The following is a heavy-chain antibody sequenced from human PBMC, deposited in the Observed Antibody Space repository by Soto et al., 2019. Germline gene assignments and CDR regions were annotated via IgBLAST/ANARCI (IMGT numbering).Heavy chain of an antibody. D-gene: IGHD4-17*01. Sequence: EVQLLESGGGLVQPGGSLRLSCVFSGFTFSSYAMNWVRQGPGKGLEWVSAITGPGRSSYYADSVKGRFTISRDNSKNTLYFQMSSLRADDTGVYYCATFYGDYAGGEFFQHWGRGTLVTVSS. CDR2: ITGPGRSS. CDR1: GFTFSSYA. CDR3: ATFYGDYAGGEFFQH. V-gene: IGHV3-23*01. J-gene: IGHJ1*01.